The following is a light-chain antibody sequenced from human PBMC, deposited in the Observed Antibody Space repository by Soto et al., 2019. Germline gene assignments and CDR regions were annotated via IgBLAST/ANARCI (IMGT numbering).Light chain of an antibody. CDR2: GES. J-gene: IGKJ1*01. CDR1: KSVSRN. CDR3: SAYQISP. V-gene: IGKV3-15*01. Sequence: TQSAAALSLYPGEVGRLVCRASKSVSRNLAWYQQKHGQAPRLLIYGESTRATGIPARFSGSGSGTEFTLIISRLQYDDRDGSAGSAYQISPFAQRTK.